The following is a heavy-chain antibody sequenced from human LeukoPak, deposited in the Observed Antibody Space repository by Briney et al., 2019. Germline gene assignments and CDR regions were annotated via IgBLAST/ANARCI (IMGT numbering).Heavy chain of an antibody. CDR2: ISGSGGST. CDR3: ARYCYDSSGYYYYYGMDV. J-gene: IGHJ6*02. Sequence: GGSLRLSCAASGFTFSSYAMSWVRQAPGKGLEWVSAISGSGGSTYYADSVKGRFTISRDNSKNTLYLQMNSLRAEDTAVYYCARYCYDSSGYYYYYGMDVWGQGTTVTVSS. V-gene: IGHV3-23*01. D-gene: IGHD3-22*01. CDR1: GFTFSSYA.